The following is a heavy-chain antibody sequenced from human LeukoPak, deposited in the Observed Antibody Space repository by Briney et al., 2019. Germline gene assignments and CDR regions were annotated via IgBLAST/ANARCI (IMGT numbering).Heavy chain of an antibody. Sequence: SETLSLTCTVSGGSISSYYWSWIRQPPGKGLEWIGYIYYSGSTNYNPSLKSRVTISVDTSKNQFSLKLRSVTAADTAVYYCARAWEYSSSSLPVYFDYWGQGTLLTVSS. CDR1: GGSISSYY. V-gene: IGHV4-59*01. D-gene: IGHD6-6*01. CDR2: IYYSGST. J-gene: IGHJ4*02. CDR3: ARAWEYSSSSLPVYFDY.